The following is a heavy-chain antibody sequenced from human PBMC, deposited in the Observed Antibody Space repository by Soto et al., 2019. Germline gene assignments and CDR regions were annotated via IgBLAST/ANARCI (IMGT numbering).Heavy chain of an antibody. V-gene: IGHV3-15*01. J-gene: IGHJ4*02. CDR1: GFTFRNSW. CDR2: IKSKTGGGTT. CDR3: NADPHNDYVWGSYRSRPFDY. Sequence: GGPLRICFASSGFTFRNSWMSWVRQAPGEVLGLVGRIKSKTGGGTTEYAAPVKGRFTISRYDSKNTLYLQMNSLKTEDTAVYNCNADPHNDYVWGSYRSRPFDYWGQGTLVTVSS. D-gene: IGHD3-16*02.